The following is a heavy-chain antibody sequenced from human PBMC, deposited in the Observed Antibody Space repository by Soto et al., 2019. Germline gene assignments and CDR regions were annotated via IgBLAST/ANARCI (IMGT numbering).Heavy chain of an antibody. CDR3: ARERPDYYDSSVAFDI. CDR1: GGTFSSYA. CDR2: IIPIFGTA. J-gene: IGHJ3*02. Sequence: GASVKVSCKTSGGTFSSYAISWVRQAPGQGLEWMGGIIPIFGTANYAQKFQGRVTITADESTSTAYTELSSLRSEDTAVYHCARERPDYYDSSVAFDISGQGTMVTVSS. D-gene: IGHD3-22*01. V-gene: IGHV1-69*13.